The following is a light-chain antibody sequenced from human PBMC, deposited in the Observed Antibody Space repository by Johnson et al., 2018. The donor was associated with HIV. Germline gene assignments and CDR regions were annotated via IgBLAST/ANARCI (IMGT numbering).Light chain of an antibody. CDR3: GTWDNSLSAYV. CDR1: GSHIGSHY. CDR2: END. Sequence: LTQPPSVSAAPGQRVTLSCSGRGSHIGSHYVSWYQQLPGTAPKLLIFENDKRPSGIPDRFSGSKSGPSATLGITGLQAGYEADYYCGTWDNSLSAYVFGTGTKVTVL. J-gene: IGLJ1*01. V-gene: IGLV1-51*02.